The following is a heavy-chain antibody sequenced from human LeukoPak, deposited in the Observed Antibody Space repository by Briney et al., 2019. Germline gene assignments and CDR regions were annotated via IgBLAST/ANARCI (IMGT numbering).Heavy chain of an antibody. J-gene: IGHJ1*01. CDR3: ARYGSYGGAESLQH. CDR2: IKQEVSDT. V-gene: IGHV3-7*03. CDR1: GFTFSSYW. D-gene: IGHD2-15*01. Sequence: RRSLRLSCAASGFTFSSYWMSWVRQAAGEGLEWVANIKQEVSDTTHVNSVTGRFTISRDNAKNILYLQMNSLKAEDTALYYCARYGSYGGAESLQHWGQGTLVTVSS.